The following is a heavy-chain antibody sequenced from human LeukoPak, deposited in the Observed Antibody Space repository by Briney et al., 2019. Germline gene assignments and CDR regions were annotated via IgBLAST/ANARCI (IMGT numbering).Heavy chain of an antibody. CDR2: ILHTGPT. V-gene: IGHV4-4*02. D-gene: IGHD3-3*01. J-gene: IGHJ6*03. CDR3: ARDRYDFWSGYYGYMDV. CDR1: GVSITDNW. Sequence: SETLSLTCAVSGVSITDNWWSWVRQPPGKGLEWIGEILHTGPTNFNPSLKSRVTISMDKSKNQLSLRLNSVTAADTAVYYCARDRYDFWSGYYGYMDVWGKGTTVTVSS.